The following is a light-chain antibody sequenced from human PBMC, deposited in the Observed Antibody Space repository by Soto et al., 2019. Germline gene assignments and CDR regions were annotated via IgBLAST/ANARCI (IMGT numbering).Light chain of an antibody. CDR2: KAS. V-gene: IGKV1-5*03. CDR3: QQYNNS. Sequence: DTQMTQSPPTLSASVGDRVTITCRASQSIGNWLAWYQQKAGKAPKLLIYKASTLESGVPSRFSGSGSGTEFTLTISSLQPDDFATYYCQQYNNSFGGGTKVEIK. J-gene: IGKJ4*01. CDR1: QSIGNW.